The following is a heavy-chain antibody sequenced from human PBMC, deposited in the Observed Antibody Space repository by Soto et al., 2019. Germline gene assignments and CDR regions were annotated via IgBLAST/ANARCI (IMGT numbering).Heavy chain of an antibody. Sequence: PGGSLRLSCAASGFTFDDYAMHWVRQAPGKGLEWVSGISWNSGSIGYADSVKGRFTISRDNAKNSLYLQMNSLRAEDTALYYCAKDIGSRTAMVKGADYWGQGTLVTVSS. CDR3: AKDIGSRTAMVKGADY. CDR1: GFTFDDYA. D-gene: IGHD5-18*01. V-gene: IGHV3-9*01. J-gene: IGHJ4*02. CDR2: ISWNSGSI.